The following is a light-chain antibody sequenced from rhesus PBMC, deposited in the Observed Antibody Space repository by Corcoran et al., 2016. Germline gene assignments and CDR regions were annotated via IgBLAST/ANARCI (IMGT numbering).Light chain of an antibody. V-gene: IGKV1-80*01. CDR3: QHYYTIPYS. J-gene: IGKJ2*01. Sequence: DIQMTPSPPSLSASVGDTVTITCRASQGITNDLAWYPPKPGETPHLLIYGASSLHSGIPSRFRGSGSGTDFTLTINNLQPEDLATYYCQHYYTIPYSFGQGTKVEIK. CDR1: QGITND. CDR2: GAS.